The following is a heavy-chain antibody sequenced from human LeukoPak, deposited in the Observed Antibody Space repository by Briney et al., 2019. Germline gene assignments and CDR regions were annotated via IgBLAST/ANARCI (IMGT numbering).Heavy chain of an antibody. CDR2: IYHSGST. CDR3: ATVRRGFGESSKYYSYYYMDV. Sequence: PSETLSLTCTVSGYSISSGYYWGWIRQPPGKGLEWIGSIYHSGSTYYNPSLKSRVTISVDTSKNQFSLKLSSVTAADTAVYYCATVRRGFGESSKYYSYYYMDVWGKGTTVTVSS. J-gene: IGHJ6*03. V-gene: IGHV4-38-2*02. D-gene: IGHD3-10*01. CDR1: GYSISSGYY.